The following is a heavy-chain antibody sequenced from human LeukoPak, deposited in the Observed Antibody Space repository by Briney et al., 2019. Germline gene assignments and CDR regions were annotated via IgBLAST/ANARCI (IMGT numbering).Heavy chain of an antibody. D-gene: IGHD5-18*01. Sequence: SETLSLTCAVYGGSFSGYYWSWIRQPPGKGLEWIGEINHRGSTNYNPSLKSRVTISVDTSKNQFSLKLSSVTAADTAVYYCARGGYSYGPYFDYWGQGTLVTVSS. CDR3: ARGGYSYGPYFDY. CDR1: GGSFSGYY. V-gene: IGHV4-34*01. J-gene: IGHJ4*02. CDR2: INHRGST.